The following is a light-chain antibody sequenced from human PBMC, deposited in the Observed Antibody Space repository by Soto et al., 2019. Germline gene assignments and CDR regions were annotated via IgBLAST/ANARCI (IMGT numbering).Light chain of an antibody. Sequence: QSALTQPASVSGSPGQSITVSCTGTSSDIGGYNYVSWYQHHPGKAPQLIIYEVNLRPSGVSDRFSASKSGDTASLSISGFQAGDEADCYCCSYSTSNTHNYVFGTGTKATVL. CDR3: CSYSTSNTHNYV. V-gene: IGLV2-14*01. CDR1: SSDIGGYNY. J-gene: IGLJ1*01. CDR2: EVN.